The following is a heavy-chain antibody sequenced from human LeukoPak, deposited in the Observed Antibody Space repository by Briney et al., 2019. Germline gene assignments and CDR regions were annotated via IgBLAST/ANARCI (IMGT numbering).Heavy chain of an antibody. D-gene: IGHD3-16*01. J-gene: IGHJ4*02. CDR1: GFTFSDYY. CDR2: ISSGGSTI. CDR3: AKDSLADIDY. Sequence: PGGSLRLSCAVSGFTFSDYYMSWIRQAPGKGLEWVSYISSGGSTISHADSVKGRSTISRDNSKNTLYLQMNSLRAEDTAVYYCAKDSLADIDYWGQGTLVTVSS. V-gene: IGHV3-11*04.